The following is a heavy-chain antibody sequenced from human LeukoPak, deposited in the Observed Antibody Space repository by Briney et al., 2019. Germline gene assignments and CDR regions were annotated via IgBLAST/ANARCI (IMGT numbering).Heavy chain of an antibody. V-gene: IGHV4-31*03. D-gene: IGHD2-2*01. CDR3: ARVVVVVPAATRAYYYYMDV. CDR1: GGSIGSGGYY. Sequence: PSETLSLTCTVSGGSIGSGGYYWSWIRQHPGKGLEWIGYIYYSGSTYYNPSLKSRVTISVDTSKNQFSLKLSSVTAADTAVYYCARVVVVVPAATRAYYYYMDVWGKGTTVTVSS. CDR2: IYYSGST. J-gene: IGHJ6*03.